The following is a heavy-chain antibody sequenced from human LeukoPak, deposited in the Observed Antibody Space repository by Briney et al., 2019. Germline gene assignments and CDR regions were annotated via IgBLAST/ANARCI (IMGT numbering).Heavy chain of an antibody. D-gene: IGHD3-10*01. V-gene: IGHV4-61*02. Sequence: PSETLSLTCTVSGGSISSGSYYWSWIRQPAGTGLEWIGRIYTSGSTNYNPSLKSRVTISVDTSKNQFSLKLSSVTAADTAVYYCARGGYRSNYWGQGTLVTVSS. J-gene: IGHJ4*02. CDR3: ARGGYRSNY. CDR2: IYTSGST. CDR1: GGSISSGSYY.